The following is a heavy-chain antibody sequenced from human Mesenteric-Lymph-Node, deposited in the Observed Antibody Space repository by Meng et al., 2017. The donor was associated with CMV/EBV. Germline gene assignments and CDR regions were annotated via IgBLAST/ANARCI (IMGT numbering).Heavy chain of an antibody. V-gene: IGHV4-61*08. D-gene: IGHD1-26*01. CDR3: ARVKGWAAWYFDL. Sequence: SETLSLTCTVSGGSVSSDGNYWSWIRQAPGKGLEWIAFIYNTESTNYNPSLKSRVTISIDTSKNQFSLKLTPVTAADTAVYSCARVKGWAAWYFDLWGRGTLVTVSS. CDR2: IYNTEST. J-gene: IGHJ2*01. CDR1: GGSVSSDGNY.